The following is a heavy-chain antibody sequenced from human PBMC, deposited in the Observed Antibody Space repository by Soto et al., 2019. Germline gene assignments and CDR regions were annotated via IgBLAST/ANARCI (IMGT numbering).Heavy chain of an antibody. V-gene: IGHV3-48*02. CDR2: IRSNSVSI. D-gene: IGHD1-20*01. CDR1: GFTFSDYN. CDR3: AREGITETPRVGFYYGMDV. Sequence: EGQLVESGGGLVQPGGSLRLSCAASGFTFSDYNMNWVRQAPGKGLERGAYIRSNSVSIHHANSVRGRFIISRDSAKKPLYLQMNGLRDEDTAVYYCAREGITETPRVGFYYGMDVWGRGTTVTVSS. J-gene: IGHJ6*02.